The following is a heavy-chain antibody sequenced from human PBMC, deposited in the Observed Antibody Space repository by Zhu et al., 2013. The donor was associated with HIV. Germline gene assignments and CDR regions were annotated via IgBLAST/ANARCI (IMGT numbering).Heavy chain of an antibody. CDR2: IVVGSGNT. CDR1: GFTFTSSA. V-gene: IGHV1-58*01. Sequence: QLVQSGPEVKKPGTSVKVSCKASGFTFTSSAVQWVRQARGQRLEWIGWIVVGSGNTNYAQKFQERVTITRDMSTSTAYMELSSLRSEDTAVYYCAARIAADYYYYGMDVWGQGTTVTVSS. D-gene: IGHD6-13*01. J-gene: IGHJ6*02. CDR3: AARIAADYYYYGMDV.